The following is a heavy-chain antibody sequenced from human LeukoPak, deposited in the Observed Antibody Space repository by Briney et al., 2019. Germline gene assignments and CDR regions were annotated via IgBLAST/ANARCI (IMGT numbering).Heavy chain of an antibody. V-gene: IGHV1-2*02. CDR3: ARDLFCSSTSCYGYYGMDV. CDR1: GYTFTGYY. CDR2: INPNSGGT. D-gene: IGHD2-2*01. J-gene: IGHJ6*02. Sequence: ASVTVSCKGSGYTFTGYYMHLVRQAPGQGLEWMGWINPNSGGTNYAQKVQGRVPMTMDTSISTAYMELSRLRSDDTAVYYCARDLFCSSTSCYGYYGMDVWGQGTTVTVSS.